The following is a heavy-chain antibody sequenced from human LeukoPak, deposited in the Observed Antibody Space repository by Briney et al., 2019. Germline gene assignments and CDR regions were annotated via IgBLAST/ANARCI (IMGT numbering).Heavy chain of an antibody. CDR3: ATEYGDHLFDY. CDR2: INRDGSRK. V-gene: IGHV3-7*01. Sequence: GGSLRLSCAASGFSLSTYWMIWVRQAPGKGLEWVANINRDGSRKNYVDSLEGRFTISRDNAKNTLYLQMNSLRAEDTAVYYCATEYGDHLFDYWGQGTLVTVSS. J-gene: IGHJ4*02. CDR1: GFSLSTYW. D-gene: IGHD4-17*01.